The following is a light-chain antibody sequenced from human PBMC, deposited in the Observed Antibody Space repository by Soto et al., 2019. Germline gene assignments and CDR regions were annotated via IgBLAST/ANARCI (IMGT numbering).Light chain of an antibody. J-gene: IGKJ5*01. V-gene: IGKV3-20*01. CDR3: QQYGSSPPIT. CDR2: GAS. Sequence: EIALTQSPGPLSLSPGEGASLSCRSSQAISGNYLAWYQHQPGQAPRLIIYGASSRATGIPDRFSGSGSGTDFTPTISRLEPEDFAVYYCQQYGSSPPITLGQGTRLEI. CDR1: QAISGNY.